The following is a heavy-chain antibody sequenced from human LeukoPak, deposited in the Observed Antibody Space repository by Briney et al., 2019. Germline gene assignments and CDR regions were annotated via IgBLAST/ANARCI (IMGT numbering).Heavy chain of an antibody. CDR2: VSISSGTI. CDR3: AKDGNRFSYGYSSAFDI. D-gene: IGHD5-18*01. V-gene: IGHV3-48*01. J-gene: IGHJ3*02. Sequence: GGSLRLSCAASGFTFSGHNMNWVRQAPGKGLEWISFVSISSGTIYYADSVNGRFRISRDNSKNTLYLQMNSLRAEDTAVYYCAKDGNRFSYGYSSAFDIWGQGTMVTVSS. CDR1: GFTFSGHN.